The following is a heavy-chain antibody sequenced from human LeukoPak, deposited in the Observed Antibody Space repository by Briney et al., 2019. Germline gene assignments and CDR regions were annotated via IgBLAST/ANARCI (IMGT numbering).Heavy chain of an antibody. V-gene: IGHV1-2*02. D-gene: IGHD3-10*01. CDR3: ASCFYYGSGSYFPYYYYGMDV. CDR2: INPNSGGT. J-gene: IGHJ6*02. Sequence: ASVKVSCKASGYTFTGYYMHWVRQAPGQGLEWMGWINPNSGGTNYAQKFQGRVTMTRDTSISTAYMELSRLRSDDTAVYYCASCFYYGSGSYFPYYYYGMDVWGQGTTVTASS. CDR1: GYTFTGYY.